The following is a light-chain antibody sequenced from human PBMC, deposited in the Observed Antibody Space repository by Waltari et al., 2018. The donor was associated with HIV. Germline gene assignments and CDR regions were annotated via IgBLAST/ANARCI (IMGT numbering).Light chain of an antibody. CDR2: DVS. V-gene: IGLV2-14*01. CDR1: SSDVGGYNY. J-gene: IGLJ2*01. Sequence: QSALTQPASVSGSPGQSITISCTGTSSDVGGYNYVPRYQQHPGKAPKLMIYDVSYRPSGVSNRFSGSKSGNTASLTISGLQAEDEADYYRSSYTSSSTLYVVFGGGTKLTVL. CDR3: SSYTSSSTLYVV.